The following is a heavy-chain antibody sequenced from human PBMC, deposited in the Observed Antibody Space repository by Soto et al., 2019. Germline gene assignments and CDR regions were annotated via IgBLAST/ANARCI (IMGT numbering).Heavy chain of an antibody. J-gene: IGHJ4*02. V-gene: IGHV3-7*01. CDR1: GFTFSSYW. CDR2: IKQDGSEK. CDR3: ASGAGFGESYFDY. Sequence: GGSLRLSCAASGFTFSSYWMSWVRQAPGKGLEWVANIKQDGSEKYYVDSVKGRFTISRDNAKNSLFLQMNSLRTEDTAVYYCASGAGFGESYFDYWGQGTLVTV. D-gene: IGHD3-10*01.